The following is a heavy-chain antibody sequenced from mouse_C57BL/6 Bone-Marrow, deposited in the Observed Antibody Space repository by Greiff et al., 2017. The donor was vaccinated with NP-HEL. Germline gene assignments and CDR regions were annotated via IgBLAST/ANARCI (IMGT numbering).Heavy chain of an antibody. CDR2: IYPRSGNT. CDR3: ARELSYYYAMDY. J-gene: IGHJ4*01. V-gene: IGHV1-81*01. Sequence: VQLVESGAELARPGASVKLSCKASGYTFTSYGISWVKQRTGQGLEWIGEIYPRSGNTYYNEKFKGKATLTADKSSSTAYMELRSLTSEDSAVYFCARELSYYYAMDYWGQGTSVTVSS. CDR1: GYTFTSYG.